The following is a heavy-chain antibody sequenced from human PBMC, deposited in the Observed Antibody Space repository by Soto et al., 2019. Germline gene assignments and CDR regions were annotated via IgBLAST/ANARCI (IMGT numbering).Heavy chain of an antibody. Sequence: QVQLQESGPGLVKPSETLSLTCAVSGDAITSYFWSWIRQPPEKGLEWLGYIYYTGSTIYNPSLMRRVTISLDTSKNQFSLKLSSVTAADTAVYYCARHAFGSGFYYGMNVWGQGTTVTVSS. D-gene: IGHD3-10*01. CDR1: GDAITSYF. CDR3: ARHAFGSGFYYGMNV. V-gene: IGHV4-59*08. J-gene: IGHJ6*02. CDR2: IYYTGST.